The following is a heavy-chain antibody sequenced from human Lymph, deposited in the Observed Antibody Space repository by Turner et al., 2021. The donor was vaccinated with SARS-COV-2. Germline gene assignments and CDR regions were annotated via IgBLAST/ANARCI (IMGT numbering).Heavy chain of an antibody. J-gene: IGHJ3*02. CDR2: IWFDGSNK. CDR1: GFTFSSYG. CDR3: ARDTLWFASLGAFDI. Sequence: QVQLVWSGGGVVQPGRSLILSCAASGFTFSSYGMHWVRQAPGKGLEWVAVIWFDGSNKYYADSVKVRFTISRDNSKNTLYLQMNSLRAEDTAVYYCARDTLWFASLGAFDIWGQGTMVTISS. D-gene: IGHD3-10*01. V-gene: IGHV3-33*01.